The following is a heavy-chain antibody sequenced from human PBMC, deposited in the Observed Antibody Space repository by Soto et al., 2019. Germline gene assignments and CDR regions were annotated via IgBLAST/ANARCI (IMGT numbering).Heavy chain of an antibody. CDR2: IIPIFGTA. D-gene: IGHD3-10*01. V-gene: IGHV1-69*12. CDR1: GGTFSSYA. CDR3: AREGGSGNYRYYAMDV. Sequence: QVQLVQSGAEVKKPGSSVKVSCKASGGTFSSYAISWVRQAPGQGLEWMGGIIPIFGTANYAQKFQGRVTLTADESASTAYMDLSSLRSEDTAVYYCAREGGSGNYRYYAMDVWGQGTTVTVSS. J-gene: IGHJ6*02.